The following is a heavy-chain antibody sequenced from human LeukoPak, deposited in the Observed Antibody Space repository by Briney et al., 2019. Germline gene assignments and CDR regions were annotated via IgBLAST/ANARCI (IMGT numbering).Heavy chain of an antibody. CDR1: GYSFSDYW. Sequence: GESLQISCKASGYSFSDYWIGWVRPMPGKGLEWMTIIYPDDSDTRYSPSFQGQVTISADKSISTAYLQWSSLKASDTAMYYCAIFDFLFGEIDNWFDPWGQGTQVTVSS. V-gene: IGHV5-51*01. J-gene: IGHJ5*02. CDR3: AIFDFLFGEIDNWFDP. CDR2: IYPDDSDT. D-gene: IGHD3-16*01.